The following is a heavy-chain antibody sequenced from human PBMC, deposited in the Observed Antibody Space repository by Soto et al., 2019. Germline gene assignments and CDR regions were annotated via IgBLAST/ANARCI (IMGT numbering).Heavy chain of an antibody. J-gene: IGHJ4*02. Sequence: GGSLRLSCAASGFTFSDYYMTWIRQAPGKGLEWVAYISGTGVTIKYEDSVKGRFTISRDNAKNSLFLQMNSLRAEDTAVYYCARDAGRDGYTFNYSGQGTHVTVYS. CDR2: ISGTGVTI. D-gene: IGHD5-12*01. CDR1: GFTFSDYY. V-gene: IGHV3-11*01. CDR3: ARDAGRDGYTFNY.